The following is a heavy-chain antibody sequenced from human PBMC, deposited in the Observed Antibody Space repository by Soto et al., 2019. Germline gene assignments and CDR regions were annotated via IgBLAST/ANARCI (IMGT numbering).Heavy chain of an antibody. Sequence: PGGSMRLTCAASGFTFSSYAMGWVRQAPGKGLEWVSAISGSGGSTYYADSVKGRFTISRDNSKNTLYLQMNSLRAEDTAVYYCAAWAEGATEVHWGQGTLVTVSS. J-gene: IGHJ4*02. CDR1: GFTFSSYA. CDR3: AAWAEGATEVH. V-gene: IGHV3-23*01. CDR2: ISGSGGST. D-gene: IGHD2-15*01.